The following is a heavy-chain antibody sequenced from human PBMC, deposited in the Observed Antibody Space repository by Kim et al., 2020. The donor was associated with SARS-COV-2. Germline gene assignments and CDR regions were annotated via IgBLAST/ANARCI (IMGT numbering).Heavy chain of an antibody. CDR2: ISGDGGTT. J-gene: IGHJ1*01. CDR3: TKASSGSYPRSRNFQH. CDR1: GFTFDDYA. Sequence: GGSLRLSCAASGFTFDDYAMHWVRQAPGKSLEWVSLISGDGGTTYYADSVKGRFTISRDNSKNSLYLQMNSLRTEDTALYYCTKASSGSYPRSRNFQHWGQGTLVTVSS. D-gene: IGHD3-22*01. V-gene: IGHV3-43*02.